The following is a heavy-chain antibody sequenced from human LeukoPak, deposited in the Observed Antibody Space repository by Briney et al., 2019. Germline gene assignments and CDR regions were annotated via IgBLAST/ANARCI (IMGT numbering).Heavy chain of an antibody. CDR1: GYTFTGYY. CDR3: ARELVGAEFDY. D-gene: IGHD1-26*01. Sequence: GASVKVSCKASGYTFTGYYMHWVRQAPGQGLEWMGRINPNSGGTNYAQKFQGRVTMTRDTSISTAYVEFLRLRFDDTAVYYCARELVGAEFDYWGQGTLVTVSS. J-gene: IGHJ4*02. CDR2: INPNSGGT. V-gene: IGHV1-2*06.